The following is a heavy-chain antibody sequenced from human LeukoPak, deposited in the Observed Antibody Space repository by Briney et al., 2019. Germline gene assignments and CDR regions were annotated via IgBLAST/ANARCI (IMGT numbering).Heavy chain of an antibody. J-gene: IGHJ4*02. D-gene: IGHD3-10*01. CDR2: IYPGDSDT. CDR1: GSSFTSYW. CDR3: ARLQNVLLWFGELYY. V-gene: IGHV5-51*01. Sequence: GESLKISCKGSGSSFTSYWIGWVRQMPGKGLEWMGIIYPGDSDTRYSPSFQGQVTISADKSISTAYLQWSSLKASDTAMYYCARLQNVLLWFGELYYWGQGTLVTVSS.